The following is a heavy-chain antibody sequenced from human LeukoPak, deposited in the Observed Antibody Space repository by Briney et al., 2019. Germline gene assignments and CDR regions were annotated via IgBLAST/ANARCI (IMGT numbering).Heavy chain of an antibody. CDR1: GFTFSTYT. J-gene: IGHJ4*02. D-gene: IGHD3/OR15-3a*01. V-gene: IGHV3-48*01. CDR3: VRDLDSVAFL. CDR2: ITSSSSAI. Sequence: GGSLRLSCAASGFTFSTYTMNWVRQAPGRGLEWVSYITSSSSAIYYADSVKGRFTISRDNAKNSLYLQMNSLRAEDTAVYYCVRDLDSVAFLWGQGTLVTVSS.